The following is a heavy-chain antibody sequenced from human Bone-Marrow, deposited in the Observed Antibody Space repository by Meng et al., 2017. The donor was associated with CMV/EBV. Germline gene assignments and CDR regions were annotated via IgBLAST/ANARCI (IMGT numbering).Heavy chain of an antibody. CDR3: ASPVVPASSDYYYGMDV. Sequence: GSLRLSCTVPGGSFSSSTYYWGWIRQPPGKGLEWIGSIYYSGSTYYNPSLKSRVTISVDTSKNQFSLKLSSVTAADTAVYFCASPVVPASSDYYYGMDVWGQGTTVTVSS. J-gene: IGHJ6*02. CDR2: IYYSGST. CDR1: GGSFSSSTYY. V-gene: IGHV4-39*07. D-gene: IGHD2-2*01.